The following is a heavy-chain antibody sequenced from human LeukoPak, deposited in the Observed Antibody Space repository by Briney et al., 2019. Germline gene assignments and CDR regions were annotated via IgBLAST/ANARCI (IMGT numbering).Heavy chain of an antibody. Sequence: SETLSLTCTVSGGSISSYYWSWIRQPPGKGLEWIGYIYYSGSTNYNPSLKSRVTISVDTSKNQFSLKLSSVTAADTAVYYCAREADGYRYVPDHWGQRTLVTVSS. CDR1: GGSISSYY. J-gene: IGHJ5*02. V-gene: IGHV4-59*12. D-gene: IGHD5-18*01. CDR2: IYYSGST. CDR3: AREADGYRYVPDH.